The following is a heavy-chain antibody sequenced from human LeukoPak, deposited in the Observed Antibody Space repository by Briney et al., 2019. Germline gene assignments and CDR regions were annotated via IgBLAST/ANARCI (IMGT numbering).Heavy chain of an antibody. V-gene: IGHV4-61*01. CDR1: GDSVSRGSYY. J-gene: IGHJ4*02. D-gene: IGHD6-19*01. CDR3: ARSARYGRGWAHYDY. Sequence: PSETLSLTCTVSGDSVSRGSYYWSWIRQPPGKGLEWIRYISYSGSTNYNPSLKSRVTISVDTSKNQFSLKLSSVTAADTAVYNCARSARYGRGWAHYDYWGQGTLVTVSS. CDR2: ISYSGST.